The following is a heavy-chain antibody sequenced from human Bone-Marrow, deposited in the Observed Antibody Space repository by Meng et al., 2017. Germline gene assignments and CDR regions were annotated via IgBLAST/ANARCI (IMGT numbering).Heavy chain of an antibody. Sequence: SLKISCAASGFTFSSYGMHWVRQAPGKGLEWVAVIWYDGSNKYYADSVKGRFTISRDNSKNTLYLQMNSLRAEDTAVYYCARAVRGLWPDWGQGTLVTVSS. J-gene: IGHJ4*02. D-gene: IGHD3-10*01. CDR2: IWYDGSNK. CDR3: ARAVRGLWPD. V-gene: IGHV3-33*01. CDR1: GFTFSSYG.